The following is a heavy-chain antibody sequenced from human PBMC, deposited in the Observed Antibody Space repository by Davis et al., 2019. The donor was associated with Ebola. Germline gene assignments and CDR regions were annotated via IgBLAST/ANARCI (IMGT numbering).Heavy chain of an antibody. CDR2: INPNSGGT. CDR1: GYTFTGYY. J-gene: IGHJ6*02. Sequence: ASVKVSCKASGYTFTGYYMHWVRQAPGQGLEWMGWINPNSGGTNYAQKFQGWVTMTRDTSTSTVYMELSSLRSEDTAVYYCARDPVTVVQGVLGGMDVWGQGTTVTVSS. D-gene: IGHD3-10*01. V-gene: IGHV1-2*04. CDR3: ARDPVTVVQGVLGGMDV.